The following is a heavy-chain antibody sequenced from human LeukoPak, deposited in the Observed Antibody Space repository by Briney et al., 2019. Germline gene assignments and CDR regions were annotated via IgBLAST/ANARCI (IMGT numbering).Heavy chain of an antibody. CDR2: ITNKADGGTT. CDR1: EFIFSNAW. J-gene: IGHJ4*02. D-gene: IGHD3-16*01. V-gene: IGHV3-15*01. CDR3: STYLGGR. Sequence: PGGSLRLSCTTSEFIFSNAWMNWVRQAPWKGLEWVGLITNKADGGTTNYAAPVKGRFSISRDDSENTLYLHMNSLKTEDTAVYYCSTYLGGRWGQGTLVTVSS.